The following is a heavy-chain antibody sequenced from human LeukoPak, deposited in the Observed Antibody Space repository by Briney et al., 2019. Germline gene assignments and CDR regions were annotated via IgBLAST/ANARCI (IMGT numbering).Heavy chain of an antibody. Sequence: GGSLRLSCAASGFTVSSDYMTWVRQAPGKGLEWVSVIYSGGSTYYADSVKGRFTISRDNSKNTLYLQMNSLRAEDTAVYYCARTMGDAFDIWGQGTMVTVSS. CDR3: ARTMGDAFDI. CDR1: GFTVSSDY. J-gene: IGHJ3*02. CDR2: IYSGGST. D-gene: IGHD3-10*01. V-gene: IGHV3-53*01.